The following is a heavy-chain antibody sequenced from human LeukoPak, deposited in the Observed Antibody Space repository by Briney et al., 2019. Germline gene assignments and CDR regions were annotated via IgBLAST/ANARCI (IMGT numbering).Heavy chain of an antibody. J-gene: IGHJ4*02. D-gene: IGHD5-12*01. CDR2: IKQDGSEK. V-gene: IGHV3-7*03. CDR1: GFTFSSYA. CDR3: AGAAWVRDFDY. Sequence: GGSLRLSCAASGFTFSSYAMSWVRQAPGMGLEWVANIKQDGSEKYYVDSVKGRFTISRDNAKNSLYLQMNSLRAEDTAVYYCAGAAWVRDFDYWGQGTLVTVSS.